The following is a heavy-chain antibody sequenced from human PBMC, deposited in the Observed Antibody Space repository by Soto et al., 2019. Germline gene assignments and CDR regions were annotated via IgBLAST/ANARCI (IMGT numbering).Heavy chain of an antibody. CDR1: GFDLVSNA. CDR2: VYGGGETA. CDR3: ARTIIHYYFDS. J-gene: IGHJ4*02. Sequence: EVQLLESGGGLVQPGGSLRLSCVGSGFDLVSNAMAWVRQAPGKGLEWLSIVYGGGETAHSADSVEGRVTISRDNSKNTLYLQISSLRDEDTAVYYCARTIIHYYFDSWGQGTLVTVSS. V-gene: IGHV3-23*01.